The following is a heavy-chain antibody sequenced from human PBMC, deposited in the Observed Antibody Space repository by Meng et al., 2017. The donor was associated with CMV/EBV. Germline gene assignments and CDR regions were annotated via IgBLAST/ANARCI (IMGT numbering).Heavy chain of an antibody. V-gene: IGHV3-30*04. Sequence: GESLKISCAASGFTSSSYAMHWVRQAPGKGLEWVAVISYDGSNKYYADSVKGRFTISRDNSKNTLYLQMNSLRAEDTAVYYCARGRTIFGVVTLGYGMDVWGQGTTVTVSS. CDR1: GFTSSSYA. CDR2: ISYDGSNK. J-gene: IGHJ6*02. D-gene: IGHD3-3*01. CDR3: ARGRTIFGVVTLGYGMDV.